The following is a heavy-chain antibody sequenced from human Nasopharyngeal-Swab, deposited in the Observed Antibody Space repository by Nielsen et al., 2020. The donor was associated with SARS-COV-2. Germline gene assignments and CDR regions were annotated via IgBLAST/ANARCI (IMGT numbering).Heavy chain of an antibody. CDR1: GGSISSGGYY. V-gene: IGHV4-31*03. Sequence: SETLSLTCTVSGGSISSGGYYWSWIRQHPGKGLEWIGYIHYSGSTYYNPSLKSRVTISVDTSKNQFSLKLSSVTAADTAVYYCARSPSPHITMIVVVTHWYFDLWGRGTLVTVSS. CDR3: ARSPSPHITMIVVVTHWYFDL. CDR2: IHYSGST. J-gene: IGHJ2*01. D-gene: IGHD3-22*01.